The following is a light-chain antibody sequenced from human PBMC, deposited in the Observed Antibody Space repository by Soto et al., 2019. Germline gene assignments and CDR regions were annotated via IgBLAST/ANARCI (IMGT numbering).Light chain of an antibody. CDR1: QSVSSY. Sequence: EIVLTQSPATLSLSPGERGTLSCRASQSVSSYLAWYQQKPGQAPRLLIYDASNRATGIPARFSGSGSGTDFTLTISSLEPEDFALYYCQQRSNWPPLTFGGGTKVEIK. CDR3: QQRSNWPPLT. CDR2: DAS. V-gene: IGKV3-11*01. J-gene: IGKJ4*01.